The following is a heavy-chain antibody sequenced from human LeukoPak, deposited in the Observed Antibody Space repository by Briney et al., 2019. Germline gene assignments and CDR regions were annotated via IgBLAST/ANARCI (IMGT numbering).Heavy chain of an antibody. CDR2: ISAYNGNT. V-gene: IGHV1-18*04. CDR3: ARWVLTGYYNDY. D-gene: IGHD3-9*01. Sequence: GASVKVSCKASGYTFTSYGISWVRRAPGQGLEWMGWISAYNGNTNYAQKLQGRVAMTTDTSTSTAYMELRSLRSDDTAVYYCARWVLTGYYNDYWGQGTLVTVSS. CDR1: GYTFTSYG. J-gene: IGHJ4*02.